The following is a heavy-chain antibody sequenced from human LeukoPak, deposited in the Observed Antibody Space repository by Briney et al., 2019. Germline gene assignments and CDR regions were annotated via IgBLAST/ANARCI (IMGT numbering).Heavy chain of an antibody. D-gene: IGHD1-26*01. J-gene: IGHJ4*02. CDR1: GFTVSSYW. V-gene: IGHV3-7*01. CDR3: ARHRQWELPLDY. CDR2: IKEDGGEK. Sequence: PGGSLRLSCAASGFTVSSYWMSWVRQAPGKGLEWVATIKEDGGEKYYVDSVKGRVTISRDSAKNSLFLQMNSLRAEDTAIYFCARHRQWELPLDYWGQGTLVTVSS.